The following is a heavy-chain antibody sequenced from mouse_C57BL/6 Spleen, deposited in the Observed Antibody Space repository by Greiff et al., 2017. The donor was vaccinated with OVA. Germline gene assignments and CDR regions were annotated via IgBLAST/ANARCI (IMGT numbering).Heavy chain of an antibody. CDR2: VNPSSGYT. CDR3: AVYDYDLSWYFDV. Sequence: VQLQQSGAELAKPGASVKLSCKASGYTFTSYWMHWVKQRPGQGLEWIGYVNPSSGYTKYNQKFKDKATLTADKSSSTAYMQLSSLTYEDSAVYYCAVYDYDLSWYFDVWGTGTTVTVSS. D-gene: IGHD2-4*01. CDR1: GYTFTSYW. J-gene: IGHJ1*03. V-gene: IGHV1-7*01.